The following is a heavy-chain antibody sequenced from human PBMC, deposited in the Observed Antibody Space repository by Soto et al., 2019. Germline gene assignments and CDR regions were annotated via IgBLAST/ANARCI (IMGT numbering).Heavy chain of an antibody. CDR1: GYTFTSYY. V-gene: IGHV1-46*03. CDR2: INPSGGST. Sequence: ASVTVSCKASGYTFTSYYMHWVRQAPGQGLEWMGIINPSGGSTSYAQKFQGRVTMTRDTSTSTVYMELSSLRSEDTAVHYCAREARLHHAFDIWGQGTMVTVSS. CDR3: AREARLHHAFDI. D-gene: IGHD4-4*01. J-gene: IGHJ3*02.